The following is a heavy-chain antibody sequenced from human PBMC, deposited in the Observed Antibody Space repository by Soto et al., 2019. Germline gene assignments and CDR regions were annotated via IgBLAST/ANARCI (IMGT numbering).Heavy chain of an antibody. CDR3: AKDNLDYGDYNWFDP. CDR2: ISGSGAST. V-gene: IGHV3-23*01. J-gene: IGHJ5*02. D-gene: IGHD4-17*01. Sequence: PGGSLRLSCVASGFTFNKYALAWVRQAPGKGLEWVSAISGSGASTYDADSVKGRFTISRDNSKNTLYLQMNSLRAEDTAVYYCAKDNLDYGDYNWFDPWGQGTLVTVSS. CDR1: GFTFNKYA.